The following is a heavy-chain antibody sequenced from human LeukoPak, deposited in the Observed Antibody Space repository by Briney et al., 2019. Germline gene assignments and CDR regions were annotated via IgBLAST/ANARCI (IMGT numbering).Heavy chain of an antibody. Sequence: SETLSLTCAVYGVSFSGYYWSWIRQPPGKGLEWIGEINHSGSTNYNPSLKSRVTISVDTSKNQFSLKLSSVTAADTAVYYCVSNGRGLELPHYYYYYMDVWGKGTTVTVSS. CDR3: VSNGRGLELPHYYYYYMDV. CDR1: GVSFSGYY. V-gene: IGHV4-34*01. J-gene: IGHJ6*03. D-gene: IGHD1-26*01. CDR2: INHSGST.